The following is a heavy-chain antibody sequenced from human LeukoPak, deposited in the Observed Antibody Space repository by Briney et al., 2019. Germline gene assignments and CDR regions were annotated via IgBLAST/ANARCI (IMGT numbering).Heavy chain of an antibody. J-gene: IGHJ6*03. Sequence: GASVKVSCKASGYTFTNYGITWVRQATGQGLEWMGWMNPNSGNTGYAQKFQGRVTMTRNTSISTAYMELSSLRSEDTAVYYCARSRGEVVPAAKNKGRKYYYYYMDVWGKGTTVTVSS. V-gene: IGHV1-8*02. CDR2: MNPNSGNT. CDR3: ARSRGEVVPAAKNKGRKYYYYYMDV. D-gene: IGHD2-2*01. CDR1: GYTFTNYG.